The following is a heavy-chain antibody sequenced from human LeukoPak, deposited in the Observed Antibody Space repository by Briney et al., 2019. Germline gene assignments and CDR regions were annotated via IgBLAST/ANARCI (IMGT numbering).Heavy chain of an antibody. D-gene: IGHD1-26*01. Sequence: ASVKVSCKASGYTFTSYGISWVRQAPGQGLEWMGWISTYNGNTNYAQNLQGRVTMTTDTSTSTAYMELRSLRSDDTAVYYCARETESEQWETDYWGQGTLVIVSS. CDR1: GYTFTSYG. CDR2: ISTYNGNT. V-gene: IGHV1-18*01. CDR3: ARETESEQWETDY. J-gene: IGHJ4*02.